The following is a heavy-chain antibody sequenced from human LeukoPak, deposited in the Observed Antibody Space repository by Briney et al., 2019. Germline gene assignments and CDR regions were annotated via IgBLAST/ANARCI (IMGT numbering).Heavy chain of an antibody. V-gene: IGHV3-7*01. CDR1: GLSISNFW. D-gene: IGHD1-1*01. J-gene: IGHJ4*02. CDR3: VTDGDKWNDFEY. Sequence: GGSLRLSCAASGLSISNFWMHWVRQAPGKGLEWVAIIDKDGNEIKYVDSVKGRFTLSRDNARNSVYLQMNSLRTEDTPLYYCVTDGDKWNDFEYWGQGTLVTVSS. CDR2: IDKDGNEI.